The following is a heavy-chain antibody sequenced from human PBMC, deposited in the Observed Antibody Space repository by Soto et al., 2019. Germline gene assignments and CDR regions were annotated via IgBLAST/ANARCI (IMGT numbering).Heavy chain of an antibody. D-gene: IGHD3-3*01. Sequence: ASVKVSCKASGYTFTSYGISWVRQAPGQGLEWMGWISAYNGNTNYAQKLQGRVTMTTDTSTSTAYMELRSLRSDDTAVYYCASIYDDFWSGSKLGAFDIWGQGTMVTVSS. J-gene: IGHJ3*02. CDR3: ASIYDDFWSGSKLGAFDI. CDR2: ISAYNGNT. V-gene: IGHV1-18*01. CDR1: GYTFTSYG.